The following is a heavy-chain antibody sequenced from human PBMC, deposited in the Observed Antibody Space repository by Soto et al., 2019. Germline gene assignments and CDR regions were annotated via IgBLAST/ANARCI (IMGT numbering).Heavy chain of an antibody. D-gene: IGHD3-3*01. V-gene: IGHV6-1*01. Sequence: SQTLSLTCAISGDSVSSNLAAWNWIRQPPSRGLEWLGRTYYRSKRFNEYALSLKSRISINADTSKNQFPLQLSSVTLEDTAVYYCVRDGDGSGRTDFQYWGQGTLVTVSS. CDR3: VRDGDGSGRTDFQY. J-gene: IGHJ4*02. CDR1: GDSVSSNLAA. CDR2: TYYRSKRFN.